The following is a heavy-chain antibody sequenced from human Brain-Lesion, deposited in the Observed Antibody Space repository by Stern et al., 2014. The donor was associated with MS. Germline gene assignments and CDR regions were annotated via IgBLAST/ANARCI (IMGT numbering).Heavy chain of an antibody. V-gene: IGHV2-5*02. CDR1: GFSLRTDGVG. D-gene: IGHD3-3*01. Sequence: QVTLKESGPAVVTPTQTLTLTCTFSGFSLRTDGVGVGWVRQPPGQALESLALIYWDNDKRYSPSLRSRLTITKDTSRNQVVLTMTNMDPVDTATYYCAHRRPHYASWDNGDFDYWGQGALVTVSS. J-gene: IGHJ4*02. CDR2: IYWDNDK. CDR3: AHRRPHYASWDNGDFDY.